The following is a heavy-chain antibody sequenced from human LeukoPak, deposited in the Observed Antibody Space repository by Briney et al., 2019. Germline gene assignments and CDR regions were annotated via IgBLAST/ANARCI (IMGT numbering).Heavy chain of an antibody. V-gene: IGHV4-59*01. CDR2: IYYSGST. J-gene: IGHJ4*02. CDR3: AREKMITGSFDY. D-gene: IGHD3-16*01. Sequence: PSETLSLTCAVYGGSFSGYYWSWIRQPPGKGLEWIGYIYYSGSTNYNPSLKSRVTISVDTSKNQFSLKLSSVTAADTAVYYCAREKMITGSFDYWGQGTLVTVSS. CDR1: GGSFSGYY.